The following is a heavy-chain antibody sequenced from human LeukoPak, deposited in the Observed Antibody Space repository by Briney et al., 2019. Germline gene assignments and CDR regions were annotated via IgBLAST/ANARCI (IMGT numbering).Heavy chain of an antibody. CDR1: GVTFSDYA. CDR3: ARDRGGSFQS. V-gene: IGHV1-18*01. Sequence: ASVKVSCKASGVTFSDYALNWVRQAPGQGLEWMGWISAYNGNTNYAQKLQGRVTMTTDTSTSTAYMELRSLRSDDTAVYYCARDRGGSFQSWGQGTLVTVSS. J-gene: IGHJ5*02. CDR2: ISAYNGNT. D-gene: IGHD2-15*01.